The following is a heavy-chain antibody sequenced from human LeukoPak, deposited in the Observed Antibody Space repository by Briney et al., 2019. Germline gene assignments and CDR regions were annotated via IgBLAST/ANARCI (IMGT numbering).Heavy chain of an antibody. J-gene: IGHJ6*03. CDR2: IWFDGSNT. Sequence: GGSLRLSCAASGFTFSTYGMHLVRLAPGKGLEWVAVIWFDGSNTYYADSVKGRFTISRDNSKNTLYLQMNSLRAEDTAVYYCAKGGGYCSGGSCSRNYYYYYMDVWGKGTTVTVSS. CDR1: GFTFSTYG. V-gene: IGHV3-33*06. D-gene: IGHD2-15*01. CDR3: AKGGGYCSGGSCSRNYYYYYMDV.